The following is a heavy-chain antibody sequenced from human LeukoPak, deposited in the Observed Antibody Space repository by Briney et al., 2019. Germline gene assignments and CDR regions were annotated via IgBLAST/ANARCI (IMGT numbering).Heavy chain of an antibody. CDR3: ARAYSSWYDDYYYGMDV. J-gene: IGHJ6*02. D-gene: IGHD6-13*01. Sequence: GASVKVSCKTSGGTFSSYAISWVRQAPGRGLEWMGWISAYNGNTNYAQKLQGRVTMTTDTSTSTAYMELRSLRSDDTAVYYCARAYSSWYDDYYYGMDVWGQGTTVTVSS. CDR2: ISAYNGNT. CDR1: GGTFSSYA. V-gene: IGHV1-18*01.